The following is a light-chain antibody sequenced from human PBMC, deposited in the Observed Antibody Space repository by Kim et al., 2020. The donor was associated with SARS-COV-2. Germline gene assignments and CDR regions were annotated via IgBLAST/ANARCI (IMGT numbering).Light chain of an antibody. Sequence: SYELTQPPSVSVSPGQTASITCSGDKLGDKYACWYQQKPGLSPVLVIYQDSKRPSGIPERFSGSNSGNTATLTISGTQAMDEADYYCQAWDSSIVVFGGG. CDR2: QDS. CDR1: KLGDKY. J-gene: IGLJ2*01. CDR3: QAWDSSIVV. V-gene: IGLV3-1*01.